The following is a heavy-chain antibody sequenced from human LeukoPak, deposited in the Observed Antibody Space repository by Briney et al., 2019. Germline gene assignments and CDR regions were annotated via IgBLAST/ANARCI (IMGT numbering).Heavy chain of an antibody. CDR3: ARGLRVRYSSGWYGSIDAFDI. D-gene: IGHD6-19*01. V-gene: IGHV3-21*01. Sequence: GGSLRLSCAASGFTFSSYSMNWVRQAPGKGLEWVSSISSSSSYIHYADSVKGRFTISRDNAKNSLYLQMNSLRAEDTAVYYCARGLRVRYSSGWYGSIDAFDIWGQGTMVTVSS. CDR1: GFTFSSYS. CDR2: ISSSSSYI. J-gene: IGHJ3*02.